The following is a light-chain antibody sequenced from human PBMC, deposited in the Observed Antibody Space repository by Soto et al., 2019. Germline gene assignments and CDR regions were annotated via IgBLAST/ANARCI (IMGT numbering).Light chain of an antibody. CDR3: QPSAHWPLT. Sequence: TQSGATLCVSRGEGVTLSCRASQGIGDTLAWYQHKPGQTPRLLIYDTSTRATGVPARFSGSRSGPEFTLTINLLQSEDFAVYYCQPSAHWPLTFAGGTQLDIK. J-gene: IGKJ4*01. V-gene: IGKV3-15*01. CDR1: QGIGDT. CDR2: DTS.